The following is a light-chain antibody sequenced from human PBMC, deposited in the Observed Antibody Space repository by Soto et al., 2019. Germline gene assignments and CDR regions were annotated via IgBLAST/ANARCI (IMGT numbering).Light chain of an antibody. Sequence: DIQMTQSPSSLSASVGDRVTITCRASQSISSYLNWYQQKPRKAPKLLIYAASSLQSGVPSRFSGSGSGTDFTLTISSLQPEDFATYYCQQSYSTLGYTFGQGTKLEIK. V-gene: IGKV1-39*01. J-gene: IGKJ2*01. CDR1: QSISSY. CDR2: AAS. CDR3: QQSYSTLGYT.